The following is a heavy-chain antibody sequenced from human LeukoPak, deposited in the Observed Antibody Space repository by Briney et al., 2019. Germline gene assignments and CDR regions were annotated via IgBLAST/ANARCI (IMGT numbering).Heavy chain of an antibody. CDR1: GGSISSSSYY. CDR2: IYYSGST. Sequence: PSETLSLTCTVSGGSISSSSYYWGWIRQPPGKGLEWIGSIYYSGSTYYNPSLKSRVTISVDTSKNQFSLKLSSVTAADTAVYYCAREGLYYDSSGATPPHQLSGGFDYWGQRTLVTVSS. CDR3: AREGLYYDSSGATPPHQLSGGFDY. J-gene: IGHJ4*02. D-gene: IGHD3-22*01. V-gene: IGHV4-39*07.